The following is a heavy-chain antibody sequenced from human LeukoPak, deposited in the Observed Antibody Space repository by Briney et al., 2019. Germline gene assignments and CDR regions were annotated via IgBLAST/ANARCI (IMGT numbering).Heavy chain of an antibody. J-gene: IGHJ4*02. CDR1: GFTFSSYW. CDR3: ARDSSYCSSTSCYNYFDH. Sequence: PGGSLRLSCAASGFTFSSYWMHWVRQAPGKGLVWVSRINSDGSSTTYADSVKGRFTISRDNAKNTLYLQMNSLRAEDTAVYYCARDSSYCSSTSCYNYFDHWGQGNLVTVSS. V-gene: IGHV3-74*01. CDR2: INSDGSST. D-gene: IGHD2-2*02.